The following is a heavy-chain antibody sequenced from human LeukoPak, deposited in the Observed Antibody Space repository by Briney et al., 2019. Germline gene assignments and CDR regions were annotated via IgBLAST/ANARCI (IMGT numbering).Heavy chain of an antibody. CDR2: IHSGGTT. V-gene: IGHV4-4*07. Sequence: SETLSLTCTVSGDSISDDYYTWMRQPAGKGLEWIGRIHSGGTTNYNPSLMSRVTLSIDKSKKHISLRLTSVTAADTALYYCARDNGSGYAKGYEHYYYYLDVWGKGTTVTVSS. CDR3: ARDNGSGYAKGYEHYYYYLDV. D-gene: IGHD3-3*02. J-gene: IGHJ6*03. CDR1: GDSISDDY.